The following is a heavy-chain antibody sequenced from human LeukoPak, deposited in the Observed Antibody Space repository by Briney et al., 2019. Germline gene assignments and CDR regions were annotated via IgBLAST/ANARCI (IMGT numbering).Heavy chain of an antibody. CDR3: VREGTTTVTTDYYYGMDV. V-gene: IGHV3-48*04. Sequence: PGGSLRLSCAASGFTFSNYGMHWVRQAPGKGLEWVSSISSSGSTIYYADSVKGRFTISRDNAKNSLYLQMNSLRAEDTAVYYCVREGTTTVTTDYYYGMDVWGQGTTVTVSS. D-gene: IGHD4-17*01. CDR1: GFTFSNYG. CDR2: ISSSGSTI. J-gene: IGHJ6*02.